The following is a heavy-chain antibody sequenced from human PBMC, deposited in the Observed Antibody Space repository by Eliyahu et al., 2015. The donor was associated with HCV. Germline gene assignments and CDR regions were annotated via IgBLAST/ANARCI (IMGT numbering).Heavy chain of an antibody. CDR2: IYYXGST. CDR1: GGXISSGGYY. V-gene: IGHV4-31*03. J-gene: IGHJ5*02. D-gene: IGHD2-15*01. Sequence: QVQLQESGPGLVKPSQTLSLTCPVXGGXISSGGYYWXWIRQXPGKGLEWIGYIYYXGSTYYNPSLKSRVTISVDTSKNQFSLKLSSVTAADTAVYYCARDRRGYCSGGSCYVGFDPWGQGTLVTVSS. CDR3: ARDRRGYCSGGSCYVGFDP.